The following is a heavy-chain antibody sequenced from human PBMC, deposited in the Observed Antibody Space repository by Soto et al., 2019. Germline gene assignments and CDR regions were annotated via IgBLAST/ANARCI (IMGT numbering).Heavy chain of an antibody. J-gene: IGHJ4*02. V-gene: IGHV3-30*18. Sequence: GGSLRLSCAASGFTFSNFGMHLVRQAPGKGLEWVAVISYDGSKKYYADSVKGRFTISRDNSKNTLYLQMNTLRAEDTAVYYCANTPSYCGQESLVTVSS. CDR2: ISYDGSKK. CDR3: ANTPSY. CDR1: GFTFSNFG.